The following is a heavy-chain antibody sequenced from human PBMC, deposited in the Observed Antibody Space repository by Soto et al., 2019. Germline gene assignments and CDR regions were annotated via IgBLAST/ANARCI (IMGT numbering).Heavy chain of an antibody. V-gene: IGHV1-3*01. D-gene: IGHD3-10*01. J-gene: IGHJ6*02. CDR3: TAWFGEFFYTMDV. CDR1: GYTFTTYP. Sequence: QVQLVQSGAEVKKPGASVRVSCKASGYTFTTYPIHWVRQAPGQGLEWMGWIDAGNGYTKSSQGFQGRLTITRDTSATTASMELSSLRSEDTAAYYCTAWFGEFFYTMDVWGQGTTVTVSS. CDR2: IDAGNGYT.